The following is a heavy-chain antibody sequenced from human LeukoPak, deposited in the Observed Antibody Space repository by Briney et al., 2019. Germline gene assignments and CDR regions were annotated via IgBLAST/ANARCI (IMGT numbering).Heavy chain of an antibody. Sequence: SETLSLTCAVYGGSFSGYYWSWIRQPPGKGLEWIGEINHSGSTNYNPSLKSRVTISVDTSKNQFSLKRSSVTAADTAVYYGARGRGTGTTWGQGTLVTVSS. CDR3: ARGRGTGTT. CDR1: GGSFSGYY. D-gene: IGHD1/OR15-1a*01. V-gene: IGHV4-34*01. J-gene: IGHJ5*02. CDR2: INHSGST.